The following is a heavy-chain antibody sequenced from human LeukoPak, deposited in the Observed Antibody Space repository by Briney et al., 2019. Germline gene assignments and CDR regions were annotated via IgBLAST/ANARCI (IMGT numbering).Heavy chain of an antibody. J-gene: IGHJ4*02. Sequence: KPSETLSLTCTVSGGSISSYHWGWIRQPAGKGLEWIGRIYTSGNTNYNPSLKSRVTMSVDTSKNQFSLKLSSVTAADTAVYYCARVGDYALKDWGQGTLVTVSS. CDR2: IYTSGNT. D-gene: IGHD3-16*01. V-gene: IGHV4-4*07. CDR3: ARVGDYALKD. CDR1: GGSISSYH.